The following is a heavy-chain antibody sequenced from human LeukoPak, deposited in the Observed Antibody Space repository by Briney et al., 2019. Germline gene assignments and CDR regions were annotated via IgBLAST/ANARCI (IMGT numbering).Heavy chain of an antibody. V-gene: IGHV3-48*03. J-gene: IGHJ3*02. CDR3: AKAGRYCSGVSCYPKFDAFDI. Sequence: GGTLRLSCVASGFIFSNYEINWVRQAPGKGLEWVSYIYSSVSIIYDTDSVKDRLSISRDNAKNSLYLQMNSLRAEDTATYYCAKAGRYCSGVSCYPKFDAFDIWGQGTMVTVSS. CDR1: GFIFSNYE. CDR2: IYSSVSII. D-gene: IGHD2-15*01.